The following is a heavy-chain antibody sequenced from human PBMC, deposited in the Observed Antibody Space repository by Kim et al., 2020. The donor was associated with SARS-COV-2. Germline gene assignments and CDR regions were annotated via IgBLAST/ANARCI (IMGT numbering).Heavy chain of an antibody. Sequence: SVKVSCKASGGTFSSYAISWVRQAPGQGLEWMGGIIPIFGTANYAQKFQGRVTITADESTSTAYMELSSLRSEDTAVYYCAREVSFDSSGYYYFEYWGQGTLVTVSS. D-gene: IGHD3-22*01. V-gene: IGHV1-69*13. CDR2: IIPIFGTA. CDR3: AREVSFDSSGYYYFEY. J-gene: IGHJ4*02. CDR1: GGTFSSYA.